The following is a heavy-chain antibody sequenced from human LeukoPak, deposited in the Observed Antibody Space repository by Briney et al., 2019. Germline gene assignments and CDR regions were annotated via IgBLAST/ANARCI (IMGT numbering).Heavy chain of an antibody. CDR1: GYSFTSYY. D-gene: IGHD4-17*01. J-gene: IGHJ6*02. Sequence: ASVKVSCKASGYSFTSYYMHWVRQAPRQGLEWMGIINPSGSSTSYAQKFQGRVTMTRDTSTSTVYMELSSVRSEDTAVYYCARAHGDYYHYGMDVWGQGTTVTVSS. CDR2: INPSGSST. CDR3: ARAHGDYYHYGMDV. V-gene: IGHV1-46*01.